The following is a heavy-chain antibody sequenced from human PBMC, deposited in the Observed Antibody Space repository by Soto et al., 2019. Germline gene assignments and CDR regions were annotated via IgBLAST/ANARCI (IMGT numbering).Heavy chain of an antibody. CDR1: GFTFSSYW. V-gene: IGHV3-7*01. D-gene: IGHD2-15*01. CDR2: IKQDGSEK. Sequence: EVQLVESGGGLVQPGGSLRLSCAASGFTFSSYWMSWVRQAPGKGLEWVANIKQDGSEKYYVDSVKGRFTISRDNAKNSLYQQKNSLRAEDAAVDYCGGLGDCSGGSSYPHHYYYYYMDVWGKGTTVTVSS. J-gene: IGHJ6*03. CDR3: GGLGDCSGGSSYPHHYYYYYMDV.